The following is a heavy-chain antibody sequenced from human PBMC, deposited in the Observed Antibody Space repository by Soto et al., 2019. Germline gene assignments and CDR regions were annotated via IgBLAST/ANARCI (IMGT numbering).Heavy chain of an antibody. D-gene: IGHD2-2*01. CDR2: IIPILGIA. CDR1: GGTFSSYT. Sequence: QVQLVQSGAEVKKPGSSVKVSCKASGGTFSSYTISWVRQAPGQGLECMGRIIPILGIANYAQKFQGRVTITADKSTSTAYMELSSLRSEDTAVYYCARGYCSSTSCYENGMDAWGQGTTVTVSS. J-gene: IGHJ6*02. CDR3: ARGYCSSTSCYENGMDA. V-gene: IGHV1-69*02.